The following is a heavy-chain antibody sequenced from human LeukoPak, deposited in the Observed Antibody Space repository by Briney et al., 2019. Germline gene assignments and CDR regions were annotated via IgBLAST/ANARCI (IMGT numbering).Heavy chain of an antibody. CDR3: VKSGIAAAGQRGYFDY. J-gene: IGHJ4*02. Sequence: GGSPRLSCAASGFTFSSYGMHWVRQAPGKGLEWVAVMSNDGSNKYYADSVKGRFTISRDNAKNTQYLQMNSLRAEDTGIYYCVKSGIAAAGQRGYFDYWGQGTLVTVSS. CDR1: GFTFSSYG. D-gene: IGHD6-13*01. CDR2: MSNDGSNK. V-gene: IGHV3-30*18.